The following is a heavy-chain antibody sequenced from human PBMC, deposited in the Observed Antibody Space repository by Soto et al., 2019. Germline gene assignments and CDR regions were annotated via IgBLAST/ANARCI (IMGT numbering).Heavy chain of an antibody. D-gene: IGHD3-22*01. CDR3: ARSSGHYRPFDS. CDR2: ITSRSDTI. V-gene: IGHV3-48*03. CDR1: GFTFSSYK. J-gene: IGHJ4*02. Sequence: PGGSLRLSCAASGFTFSSYKMNWVRQAPGKGLEWVSHITSRSDTIYYADSVKGRFTVSRDNAETSLYLQMNSLRAEDTAVYYCARSSGHYRPFDSWGQGTLVTVSS.